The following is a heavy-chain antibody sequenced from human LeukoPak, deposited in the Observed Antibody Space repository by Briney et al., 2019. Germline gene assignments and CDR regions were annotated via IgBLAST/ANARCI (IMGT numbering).Heavy chain of an antibody. D-gene: IGHD3-9*01. J-gene: IGHJ4*02. CDR3: ARAHSPGYKVAYY. V-gene: IGHV3-64*04. CDR2: VSSNGGST. CDR1: GFTFSSYA. Sequence: GGSLRLSCSASGFTFSSYAMHWVRQAPGKGLQHVSAVSSNGGSTYYADSVKGRFTISRDNAKNSLYLQMNSLRDEDTAVYYCARAHSPGYKVAYYWGQGTLVTVSS.